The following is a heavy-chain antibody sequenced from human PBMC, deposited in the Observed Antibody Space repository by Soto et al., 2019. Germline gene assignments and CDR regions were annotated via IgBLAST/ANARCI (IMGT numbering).Heavy chain of an antibody. V-gene: IGHV3-74*01. CDR2: INSDGSST. Sequence: EVQLVESGGGLVQPGGSQRLSCAASGFTFSTYWMHWVRQAPGKGLVWVSRINSDGSSTSYADSVKGRFTISRDNAKNTVYLQMNSRRAEDTAMYYCARVRCSGGSCRDAYDIWGQGTMVTVSS. J-gene: IGHJ3*02. CDR3: ARVRCSGGSCRDAYDI. D-gene: IGHD2-15*01. CDR1: GFTFSTYW.